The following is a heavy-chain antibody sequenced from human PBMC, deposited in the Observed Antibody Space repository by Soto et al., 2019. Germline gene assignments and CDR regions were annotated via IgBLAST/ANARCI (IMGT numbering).Heavy chain of an antibody. CDR1: GGSFSGYY. D-gene: IGHD6-6*01. Sequence: SETLSLTCAVYGGSFSGYYWSWIRQPPGKGMKWIGYIYYTGLTYYNPSLKSRVTISLDTSKNQFSLKLSSVTAADTAVYYCARGSSIAGLYYGMDVWGQGTTVTVSS. CDR3: ARGSSIAGLYYGMDV. V-gene: IGHV4-34*09. J-gene: IGHJ6*02. CDR2: IYYTGLT.